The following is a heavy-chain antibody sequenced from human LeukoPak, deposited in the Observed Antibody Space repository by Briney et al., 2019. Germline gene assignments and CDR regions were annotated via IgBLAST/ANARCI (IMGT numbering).Heavy chain of an antibody. D-gene: IGHD3-22*01. J-gene: IGHJ6*03. V-gene: IGHV4-4*07. CDR3: ARGPGNGYSPYYYYYMDV. CDR1: GGSISSYY. Sequence: PSETLSLTCTVSGGSISSYYWSWIRQPAGRGLEWIGRIYTSGSTNYNPSLKSRVTMSVDTSKNQFSLKLSSVTAADTAVYYCARGPGNGYSPYYYYYMDVWGKGTTVTVSS. CDR2: IYTSGST.